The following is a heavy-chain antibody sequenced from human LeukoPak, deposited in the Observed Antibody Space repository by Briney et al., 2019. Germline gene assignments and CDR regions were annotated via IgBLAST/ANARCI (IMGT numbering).Heavy chain of an antibody. D-gene: IGHD2-2*02. J-gene: IGHJ6*02. CDR3: ARARRYCSSTSCYKGYYYGMDV. CDR2: INHSGST. CDR1: GGSFSGYY. Sequence: SETLSLTCAVYGGSFSGYYWSWIRQPPGKGLEWSGEINHSGSTNYTPSLKSRVTISVDTSKNQFSLKLSSVTAADTAVYYCARARRYCSSTSCYKGYYYGMDVWGQGTTVTVSS. V-gene: IGHV4-34*01.